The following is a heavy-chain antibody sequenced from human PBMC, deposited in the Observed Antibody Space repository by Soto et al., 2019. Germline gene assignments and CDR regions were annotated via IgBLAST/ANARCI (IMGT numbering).Heavy chain of an antibody. CDR3: AAYYYDSREDRYYFDY. J-gene: IGHJ4*02. Sequence: SVKVSCKASGFTFTSSAVQWVRQARGQRLEWIGWIVVGSGNTNYAQKFQERVTITRDMSTSTAYMELSSLRSEDTAVYYCAAYYYDSREDRYYFDYWGQGTLVTVSS. D-gene: IGHD3-22*01. CDR2: IVVGSGNT. V-gene: IGHV1-58*01. CDR1: GFTFTSSA.